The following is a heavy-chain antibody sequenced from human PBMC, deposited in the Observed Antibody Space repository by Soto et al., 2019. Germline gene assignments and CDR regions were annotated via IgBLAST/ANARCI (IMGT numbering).Heavy chain of an antibody. V-gene: IGHV1-69*06. CDR1: GGTFISYA. Sequence: SVKVSCKASGGTFISYAIIWVRQAPGQGLEWMGGIIPIFGTANYAQKFQGRVTITADKSTSTAYMELSSLRSEDTAVYYCASWHKGPSLWGQGTLVTVSS. CDR2: IIPIFGTA. CDR3: ASWHKGPSL. J-gene: IGHJ4*02.